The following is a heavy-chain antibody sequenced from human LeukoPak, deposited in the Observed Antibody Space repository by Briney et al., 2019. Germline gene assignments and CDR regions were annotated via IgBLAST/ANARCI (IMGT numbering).Heavy chain of an antibody. J-gene: IGHJ5*02. V-gene: IGHV4-30-2*01. Sequence: SETLSLTCAVSGGSISSGGYSWSWIRQPPGKGLEWIGYIYHSGSTYYNPSLKSRVTISVDRSKNQFSLKLSSVTAADTAVYYCAREVDYYAANWLDPWGQGTLVTVSS. CDR3: AREVDYYAANWLDP. CDR1: GGSISSGGYS. D-gene: IGHD3-10*01. CDR2: IYHSGST.